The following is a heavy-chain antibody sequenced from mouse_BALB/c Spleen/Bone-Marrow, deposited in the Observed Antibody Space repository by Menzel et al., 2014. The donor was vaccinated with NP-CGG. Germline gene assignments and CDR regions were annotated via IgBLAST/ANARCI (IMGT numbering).Heavy chain of an antibody. D-gene: IGHD1-2*01. CDR3: ASLRYFGYAAY. CDR1: GFDFSRYW. V-gene: IGHV4-1*02. CDR2: INPDSGTI. J-gene: IGHJ4*01. Sequence: EVQRQQSGGGLVQPGGSLKLSCAASGFDFSRYWMRWVRQTPGKGLEWIGEINPDSGTINYKPSLKDKSTISRDNAKNTLYLQMSRVTSEDTALYYCASLRYFGYAAYWGQGTSVTVSS.